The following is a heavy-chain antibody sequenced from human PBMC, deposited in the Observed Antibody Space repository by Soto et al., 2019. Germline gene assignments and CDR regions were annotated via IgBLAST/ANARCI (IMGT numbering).Heavy chain of an antibody. D-gene: IGHD3-22*01. Sequence: SVTLSLTCTVLGCPISSYYWSWIRQPPGKGLEWIGYIYFRGTTNYNPSLKSRVTMSADTSKNQFSLKLNSVTAADTAVYYCARMNYYDTSGYPFDYWGQGMMVTVS. CDR2: IYFRGTT. CDR3: ARMNYYDTSGYPFDY. CDR1: GCPISSYY. V-gene: IGHV4-59*01. J-gene: IGHJ4*02.